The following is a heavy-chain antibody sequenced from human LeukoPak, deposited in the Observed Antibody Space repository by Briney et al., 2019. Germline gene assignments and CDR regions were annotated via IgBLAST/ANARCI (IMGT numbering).Heavy chain of an antibody. D-gene: IGHD1-26*01. Sequence: SETLSLTCTVSGGSISSYYWSWIRQPPGKGLEWIGYIYYSGSTNYNPSLKNRVTISVDTSKNQFSLKLSSVTAADTAVYYCARGASYSGAFDIWGQGTMVTVSS. J-gene: IGHJ3*02. CDR3: ARGASYSGAFDI. CDR2: IYYSGST. CDR1: GGSISSYY. V-gene: IGHV4-59*01.